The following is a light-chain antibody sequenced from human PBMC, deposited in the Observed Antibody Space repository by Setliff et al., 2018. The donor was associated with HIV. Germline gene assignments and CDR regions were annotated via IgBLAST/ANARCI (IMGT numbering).Light chain of an antibody. CDR1: SRDIGDNV. V-gene: IGLV2-23*02. CDR3: SSSTRSPTFLV. CDR2: DVS. Sequence: QSALTQPASVSGSPGQSITISCTGTSRDIGDNVVSWYQHYPGRAPKLIIYDVSERPLGVSSRFSASRSGNTASLTISGLQADDEAIYYCSSSTRSPTFLVFATGNKVTVL. J-gene: IGLJ1*01.